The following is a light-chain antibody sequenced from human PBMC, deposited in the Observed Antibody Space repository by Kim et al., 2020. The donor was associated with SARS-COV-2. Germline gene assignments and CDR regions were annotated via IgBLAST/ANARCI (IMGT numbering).Light chain of an antibody. CDR2: TAS. CDR1: TGAVTSGYY. Sequence: QAVVTQEHSLTVSPGGTVTHTCASKTGAVTSGYYPNWFQLKPGQAPRSMIHTASGRHSWTPARFSGSLLGGKAALTLSGVQPEDEAEYYCLLYYGGVWVFGGGTQLTVL. V-gene: IGLV7-43*01. J-gene: IGLJ3*02. CDR3: LLYYGGVWV.